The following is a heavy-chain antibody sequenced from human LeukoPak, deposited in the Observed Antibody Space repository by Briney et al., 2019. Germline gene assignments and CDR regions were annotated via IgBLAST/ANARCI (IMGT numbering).Heavy chain of an antibody. V-gene: IGHV3-21*01. Sequence: PGGSLRLSCAASGFTFSTYSMNWVRQAPGKGLEWVSSISTSGTYIYYADSLKGRFTISRDNAKNSLYLQMHSLRAEDTAVYYCARDLADYSDYWGQGALVTVSS. CDR3: ARDLADYSDY. CDR1: GFTFSTYS. D-gene: IGHD2-21*01. CDR2: ISTSGTYI. J-gene: IGHJ4*02.